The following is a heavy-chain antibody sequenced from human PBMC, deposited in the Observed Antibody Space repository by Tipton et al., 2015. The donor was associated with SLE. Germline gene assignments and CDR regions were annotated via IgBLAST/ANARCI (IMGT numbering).Heavy chain of an antibody. CDR3: ARVMITEYYNYYMDI. CDR1: GFTFSSYP. D-gene: IGHD3-16*01. V-gene: IGHV3-64*01. CDR2: ISDDGGRT. Sequence: GSLRLSCAASGFTFSSYPMHLVRQAPGQGLEYVSSISDDGGRTYYATSVRGRFIISRDNSKNMLYLQMGSLRAEDMAVYYCARVMITEYYNYYMDIWGKGTTVTVSS. J-gene: IGHJ6*03.